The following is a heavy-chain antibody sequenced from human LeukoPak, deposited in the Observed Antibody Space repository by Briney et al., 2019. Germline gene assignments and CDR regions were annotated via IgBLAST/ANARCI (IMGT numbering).Heavy chain of an antibody. CDR1: GFTFRNFG. D-gene: IGHD3-3*01. CDR2: MRYDGREK. J-gene: IGHJ6*03. V-gene: IGHV3-30*02. CDR3: AKIFAYYYMDV. Sequence: GGSLRLSCTASGFTFRNFGAHWVRQPPGKGLEWVAFMRYDGREKSYADSVKGRFTISRDISRNTLFLHMNSLRLEDTAVYYCAKIFAYYYMDVWGKGTTVTVSS.